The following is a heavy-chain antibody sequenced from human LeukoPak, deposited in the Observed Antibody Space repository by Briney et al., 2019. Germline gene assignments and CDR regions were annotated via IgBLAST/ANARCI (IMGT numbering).Heavy chain of an antibody. Sequence: GGSLRLSCTASGVTLSNYAMHWVRRPPGRGLEWVAVISFDGTNKYYGDSVEGRFSVSRDNSKNTLYLQMNSLRPDDTAMCYCATDYGDYEPIDYWGQGTLVTVSS. D-gene: IGHD4-17*01. V-gene: IGHV3-30*04. CDR3: ATDYGDYEPIDY. CDR1: GVTLSNYA. J-gene: IGHJ4*02. CDR2: ISFDGTNK.